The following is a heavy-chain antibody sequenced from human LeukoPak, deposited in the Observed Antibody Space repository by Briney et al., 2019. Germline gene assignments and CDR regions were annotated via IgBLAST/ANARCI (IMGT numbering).Heavy chain of an antibody. J-gene: IGHJ4*02. CDR1: GFTFSSHG. D-gene: IGHD4-11*01. CDR3: ARDDYGNAPSVPDY. Sequence: PGGSLRLSCAASGFTFSSHGMHWVRQAPGKGLEWVACIWYDGSIKYYADSVKGRFTISRDNSKNTLHLQMNSLRVEDTAVYYCARDDYGNAPSVPDYWGQGALVTVSS. V-gene: IGHV3-33*01. CDR2: IWYDGSIK.